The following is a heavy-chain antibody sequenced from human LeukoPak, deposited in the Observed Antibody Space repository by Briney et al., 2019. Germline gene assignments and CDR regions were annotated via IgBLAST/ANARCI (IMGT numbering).Heavy chain of an antibody. J-gene: IGHJ4*02. CDR2: ITSSSTYI. V-gene: IGHV3-21*06. CDR3: ARDGWVDY. D-gene: IGHD1-26*01. CDR1: GFTFSSYT. Sequence: PGGPLRLSCAASGFTFSSYTMNWGRQAPGKGLEWVSSITSSSTYISYADSVKGRFTISRDNAKNSLYLQMNSLRAEDTAVYYCARDGWVDYWGQGTLVTVSS.